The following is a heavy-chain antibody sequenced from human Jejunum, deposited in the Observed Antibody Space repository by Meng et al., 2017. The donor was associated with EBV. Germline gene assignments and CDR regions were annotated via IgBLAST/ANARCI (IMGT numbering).Heavy chain of an antibody. V-gene: IGHV1-69*06. CDR2: IIPIFGRT. J-gene: IGHJ4*02. D-gene: IGHD2-2*03. CDR3: ATGYCNSITCPVNL. CDR1: GGTFSSYV. Sequence: QGQLVQSGAEVKKPGSSVKVSCKASGGTFSSYVINWVRQAPGQGLEWMGGIIPIFGRTNYALEFQDRVTITADKFTSTVYMELSSLRSEDTAVYYCATGYCNSITCPVNLWGQGTLVTVSS.